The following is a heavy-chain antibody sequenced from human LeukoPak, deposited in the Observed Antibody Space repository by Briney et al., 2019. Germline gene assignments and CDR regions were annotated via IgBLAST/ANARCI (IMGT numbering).Heavy chain of an antibody. CDR3: ARGLGGYYYRSFDY. D-gene: IGHD3-22*01. Sequence: ASVKVSCKASGYTFTGYYMHWVRQAPGQGLEWMGRINPNSGGTNYAQKFQGRVTMTRDTSISTAYMELSRLRYDDTAVYYCARGLGGYYYRSFDYWGQGTLVTVSS. V-gene: IGHV1-2*06. CDR2: INPNSGGT. J-gene: IGHJ4*02. CDR1: GYTFTGYY.